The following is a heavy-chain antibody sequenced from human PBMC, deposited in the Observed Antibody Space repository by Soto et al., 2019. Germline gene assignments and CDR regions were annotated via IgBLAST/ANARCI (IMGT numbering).Heavy chain of an antibody. V-gene: IGHV4-59*01. J-gene: IGHJ6*02. D-gene: IGHD3-10*01. Sequence: PSETLSLTCTVSGGSISSYYWSWILQPPGKGLEWIGYIYYSGSTNYNPSLKSRVTISVDTSKNQFSLKLSSVTAADTAVYYCARITYYYGSGSFPSYYYYGMDVWGQGTTVTVSS. CDR1: GGSISSYY. CDR3: ARITYYYGSGSFPSYYYYGMDV. CDR2: IYYSGST.